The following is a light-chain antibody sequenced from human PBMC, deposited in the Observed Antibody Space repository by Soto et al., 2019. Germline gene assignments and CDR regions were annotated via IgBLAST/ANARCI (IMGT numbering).Light chain of an antibody. CDR2: EVS. CDR1: SXDIGGYEF. Sequence: QSVLTQPASVSGSPGQSITISCTGSSXDIGGYEFVSWFQQHPGKVPKLIIYEVSNRPSGVSDRFSGAKSGKTASLTISGLQPDDEAEYYCTSYSVTGTHYLFGSGTKVTVL. CDR3: TSYSVTGTHYL. V-gene: IGLV2-14*01. J-gene: IGLJ1*01.